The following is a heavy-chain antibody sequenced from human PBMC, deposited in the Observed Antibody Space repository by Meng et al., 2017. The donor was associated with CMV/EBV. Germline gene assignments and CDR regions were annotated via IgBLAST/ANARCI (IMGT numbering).Heavy chain of an antibody. D-gene: IGHD3-3*01. CDR1: GGTFSSYA. J-gene: IGHJ4*02. Sequence: SVKVSCKASGGTFSSYAISWVRQAPGQGLEWMGGIIPIFGTANYAQKFQGRVTITTDESTSTANMELSSLRSEDTAVYYCASNHDFWSGLDYWGQGTLVTVSS. V-gene: IGHV1-69*05. CDR3: ASNHDFWSGLDY. CDR2: IIPIFGTA.